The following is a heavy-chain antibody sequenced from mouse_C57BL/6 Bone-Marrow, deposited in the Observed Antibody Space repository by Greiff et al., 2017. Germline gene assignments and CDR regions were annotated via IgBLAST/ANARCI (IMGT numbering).Heavy chain of an antibody. Sequence: EVKLVESGAELVRPGASVKLSCTASGFNIKDDYMHWVKPRPEQGLEWIGWIDPENGDTEYASKFQGKATITADTSSNTAYLQLSSLTSEDTAVYYCTPNWDWYFDVWGTGTTVTVSS. J-gene: IGHJ1*03. CDR1: GFNIKDDY. V-gene: IGHV14-4*01. CDR2: IDPENGDT. D-gene: IGHD4-1*01. CDR3: TPNWDWYFDV.